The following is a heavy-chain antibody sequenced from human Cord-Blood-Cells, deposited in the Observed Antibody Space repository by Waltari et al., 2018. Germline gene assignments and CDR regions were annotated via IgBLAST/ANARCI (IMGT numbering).Heavy chain of an antibody. D-gene: IGHD6-6*01. CDR3: ARQAPHLDY. V-gene: IGHV4-39*01. CDR1: GGSISSSSYY. J-gene: IGHJ4*02. CDR2: SYYRGST. Sequence: QLQLQESGPGLVKPSETLSLTCTVSGGSISSSSYYWGWIRQPPGKGLEWIGSSYYRGSTYYNPSLKSRVTISVDTSKNQFSLKLSSVTAADTAVYYCARQAPHLDYWGQGTLVTVSS.